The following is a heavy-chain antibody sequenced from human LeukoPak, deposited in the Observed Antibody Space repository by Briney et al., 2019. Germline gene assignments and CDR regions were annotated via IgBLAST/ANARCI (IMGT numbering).Heavy chain of an antibody. CDR3: VRGTGY. CDR1: GFTFSTYV. J-gene: IGHJ4*02. CDR2: ISSNGDNT. Sequence: GGSLRLSCSVSGFTFSTYVMHWVRQAPGKGLEYVSAISSNGDNTYYADFVKGRFTISRDNSKSTLYLLSSLRADDTAVYYCVRGTGYWGQGTLVTVSS. V-gene: IGHV3-64D*06.